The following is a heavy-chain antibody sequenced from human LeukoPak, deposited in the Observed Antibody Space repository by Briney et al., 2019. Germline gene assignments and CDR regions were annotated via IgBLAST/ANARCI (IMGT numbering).Heavy chain of an antibody. CDR2: IVVGSGNT. V-gene: IGHV1-58*01. D-gene: IGHD3-22*01. J-gene: IGHJ6*02. CDR3: AADASYDSSGYYYYYGMDV. CDR1: GFTFTSSA. Sequence: VKVSCKASGFTFTSSAVQWVRQARGQRLEWIGWIVVGSGNTNYAQKFQERVTITRDMSTSTAYMELSSLRSEDTAVYYCAADASYDSSGYYYYYGMDVWGQGTTVTVSS.